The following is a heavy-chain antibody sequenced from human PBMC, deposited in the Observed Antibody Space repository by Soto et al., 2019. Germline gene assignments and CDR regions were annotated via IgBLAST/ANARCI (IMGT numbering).Heavy chain of an antibody. CDR3: ARGVTRTAGSWSWWFDP. CDR1: GYIFTDYS. V-gene: IGHV1-46*01. J-gene: IGHJ5*02. Sequence: QVHLVQSGAEVKRPGASVKISCKTFGYIFTDYSIHWVRQAPGQGLEWMGKNNPRDGSTKYALNFGRRISMTSDTSTATVYMELGSLGSDDPAVFYWARGVTRTAGSWSWWFDPWGPGTLVTASS. D-gene: IGHD2-2*01. CDR2: NNPRDGST.